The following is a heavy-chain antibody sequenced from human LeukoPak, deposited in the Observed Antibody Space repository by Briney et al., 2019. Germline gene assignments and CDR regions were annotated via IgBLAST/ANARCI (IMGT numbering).Heavy chain of an antibody. Sequence: GGSLTLSCVASGFTFSDYYMSWLRQAPGKGLEWLSYISSRGCTIYYTDSVKGRFTISRDNAKSSLYLQMNSLRADDRAVYYCARATLGRELHFDSWGQGTLVTVPS. J-gene: IGHJ4*02. CDR1: GFTFSDYY. CDR3: ARATLGRELHFDS. CDR2: ISSRGCTI. D-gene: IGHD7-27*01. V-gene: IGHV3-11*01.